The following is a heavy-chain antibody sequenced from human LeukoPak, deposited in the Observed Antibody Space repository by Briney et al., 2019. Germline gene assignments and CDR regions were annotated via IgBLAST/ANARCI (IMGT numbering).Heavy chain of an antibody. V-gene: IGHV3-23*01. Sequence: GESLRLSCAASGFTFSSYAMSWVRQAPGKGLEWVSAISGSGGGTYYADSVKGRFTISRDNSKNTLYLQMNSLRAEDTAVYYCAKAVGQWLVEFDYWGQGTLVTVSS. D-gene: IGHD6-19*01. CDR1: GFTFSSYA. CDR2: ISGSGGGT. J-gene: IGHJ4*02. CDR3: AKAVGQWLVEFDY.